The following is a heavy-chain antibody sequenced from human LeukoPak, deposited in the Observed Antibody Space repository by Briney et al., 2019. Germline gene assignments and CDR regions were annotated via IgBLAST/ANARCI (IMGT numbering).Heavy chain of an antibody. CDR1: GYTFTSYD. D-gene: IGHD6-19*01. Sequence: VASVKVSCKASGYTFTSYDINWVRQATGQGLEWMGWMNPNSGNTGYAQKFQGRVTMTEDTSTDTAYMELSSLRSEDTAVYYCATLRIAVAGTLEYFQHWGQGTLVTVSS. V-gene: IGHV1-8*01. J-gene: IGHJ1*01. CDR3: ATLRIAVAGTLEYFQH. CDR2: MNPNSGNT.